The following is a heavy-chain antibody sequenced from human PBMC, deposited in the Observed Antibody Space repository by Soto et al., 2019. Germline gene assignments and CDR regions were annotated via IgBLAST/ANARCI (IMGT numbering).Heavy chain of an antibody. CDR1: GGTFSSYA. V-gene: IGHV1-69*13. Sequence: ASVKVSCKASGGTFSSYAISWVRQAPGQGLEWMGGIIPIFGTANYAQKFQGRVTITADESTSTAYMELSSLRSEDTAVYYCARDPWRHDGMPIYRPVYYYYGMDVWGQGTTVTVSS. D-gene: IGHD2-2*02. CDR3: ARDPWRHDGMPIYRPVYYYYGMDV. CDR2: IIPIFGTA. J-gene: IGHJ6*02.